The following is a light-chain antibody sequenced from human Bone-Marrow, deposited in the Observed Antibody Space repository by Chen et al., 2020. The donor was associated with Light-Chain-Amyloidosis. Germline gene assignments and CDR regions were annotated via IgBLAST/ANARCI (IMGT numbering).Light chain of an antibody. Sequence: QSALTQPASVSGSPGQSITISCTGTSSDVGGYNLVSWYQQHPGKAPKLMIYDVTQRPSGVSNSFSGSTSCNTASLTISGLQAEDEADYYCYSYVGSSTYVFGSGTKVTVL. CDR3: YSYVGSSTYV. CDR1: SSDVGGYNL. CDR2: DVT. J-gene: IGLJ1*01. V-gene: IGLV2-23*02.